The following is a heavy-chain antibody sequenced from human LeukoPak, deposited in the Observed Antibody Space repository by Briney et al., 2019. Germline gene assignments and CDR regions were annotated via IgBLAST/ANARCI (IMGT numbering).Heavy chain of an antibody. Sequence: PGRSQRLSCAASGFTSSSHWMSWVRQAPGKGLEWVANIKQDGSEKYYVDSVKGRFTISRDNAKNSLYLQMNSLRAEDTAVYYCASNSRYYDFWSGYSNWGQGTLVTVSS. V-gene: IGHV3-7*03. J-gene: IGHJ4*02. CDR3: ASNSRYYDFWSGYSN. CDR1: GFTSSSHW. D-gene: IGHD3-3*01. CDR2: IKQDGSEK.